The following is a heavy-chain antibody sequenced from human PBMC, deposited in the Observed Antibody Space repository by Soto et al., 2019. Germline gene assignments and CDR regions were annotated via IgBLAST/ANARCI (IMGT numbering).Heavy chain of an antibody. CDR2: IYYSGST. CDR3: ARPAFGEGAFDS. CDR1: GDSISSGLYY. V-gene: IGHV4-39*01. D-gene: IGHD3-10*01. J-gene: IGHJ4*02. Sequence: SETLSLTCTVSGDSISSGLYYWGWIRQSPGKGLEWIGTIYYSGSTYFNPSLKSRVTISVDTSKNHFSLKLSSVTAADTAVYHCARPAFGEGAFDSWGQGTLVTVSS.